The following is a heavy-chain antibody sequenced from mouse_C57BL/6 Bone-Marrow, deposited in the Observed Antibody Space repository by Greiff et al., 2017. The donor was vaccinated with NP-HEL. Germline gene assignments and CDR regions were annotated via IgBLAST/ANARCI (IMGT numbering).Heavy chain of an antibody. CDR1: GFTFSSYG. D-gene: IGHD1-1*01. J-gene: IGHJ4*01. Sequence: EVQVVESGGDLVKPGGSLKLSCAASGFTFSSYGMSWVRQTPDKRLEWVATISSGGSYTYYPDSVKGRFTISRDNAKNTLYLQMSSLKSEDTAMYYCARQDYYGSSPGGYAMDYWGQGTSVTVSS. V-gene: IGHV5-6*01. CDR3: ARQDYYGSSPGGYAMDY. CDR2: ISSGGSYT.